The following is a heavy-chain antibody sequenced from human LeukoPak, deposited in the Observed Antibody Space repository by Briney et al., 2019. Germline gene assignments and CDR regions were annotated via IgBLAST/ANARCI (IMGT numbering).Heavy chain of an antibody. Sequence: GGSLRLSWAASGFTFWSYSVNRGRQAPGKGLEWVSSISSSSSYIYYADSVKGRFTISRDNAKNSLYLQMNSLRAEDTAVYYCGRVNRYGMDVCGQGTTVTVSS. J-gene: IGHJ6*02. V-gene: IGHV3-21*03. CDR2: ISSSSSYI. CDR1: GFTFWSYS. CDR3: GRVNRYGMDV. D-gene: IGHD1-14*01.